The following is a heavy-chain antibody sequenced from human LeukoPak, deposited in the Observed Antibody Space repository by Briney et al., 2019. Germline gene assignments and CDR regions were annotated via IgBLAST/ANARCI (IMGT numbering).Heavy chain of an antibody. D-gene: IGHD3-22*01. J-gene: IGHJ4*02. CDR2: FHTGGNT. Sequence: PSETLSLTCTVSGGSITSYYWSWIRQPAGKGLEWIGRFHTGGNTIYNPSLKSRVTMSVDTSKNQFSLKLSSVTAADTAVYYCARDNYYYDSSGYPLDYWGQGTLVTVSS. V-gene: IGHV4-4*07. CDR3: ARDNYYYDSSGYPLDY. CDR1: GGSITSYY.